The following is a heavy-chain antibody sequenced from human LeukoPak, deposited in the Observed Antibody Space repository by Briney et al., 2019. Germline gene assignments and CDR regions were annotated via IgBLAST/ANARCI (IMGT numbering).Heavy chain of an antibody. CDR3: ACMDV. CDR1: GFTFSSCG. J-gene: IGHJ6*02. Sequence: GRSLRLSCAASGFTFSSCGMHWVRQAPAKGLEWVAVISYDGSNKYYADSVKGRFTISRDNSKNTLYLQMNSLRAEDTAVYYCACMDVWGQGTTVTVSS. V-gene: IGHV3-30*03. CDR2: ISYDGSNK.